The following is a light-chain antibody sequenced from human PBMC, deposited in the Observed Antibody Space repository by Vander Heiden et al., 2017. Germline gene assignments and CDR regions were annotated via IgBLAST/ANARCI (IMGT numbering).Light chain of an antibody. J-gene: IGKJ4*01. V-gene: IGKV2-28*01. Sequence: IVLTQSPLPLPVTPGEPASISCRSSQSLLHTNGYNYLDWYLQKPGQSPQLLIYFGSNRAPGVPDRFSGSGSGTDFTLKISRVEAEDVGLYYCMQALQTPLTFGGGTKVEIK. CDR3: MQALQTPLT. CDR1: QSLLHTNGYNY. CDR2: FGS.